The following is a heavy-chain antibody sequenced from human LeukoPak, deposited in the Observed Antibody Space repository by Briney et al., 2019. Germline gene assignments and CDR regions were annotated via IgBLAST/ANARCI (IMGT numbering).Heavy chain of an antibody. D-gene: IGHD4-17*01. V-gene: IGHV1-18*01. CDR1: GYTFTSYG. Sequence: ASVKVSCKASGYTFTSYGLTWVRQAHGQGLELMGWISTYNTNTYYAQGLQGRVSMTTDTSTSTAYMELRSLRSDDTAVYYCARPHSYGSTYFDCWGQGTLVTVSS. J-gene: IGHJ4*02. CDR3: ARPHSYGSTYFDC. CDR2: ISTYNTNT.